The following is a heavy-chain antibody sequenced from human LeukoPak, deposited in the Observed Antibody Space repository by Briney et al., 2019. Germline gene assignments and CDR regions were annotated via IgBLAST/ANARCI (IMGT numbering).Heavy chain of an antibody. CDR1: GGSISSYY. D-gene: IGHD3-9*01. CDR2: IYYSGST. Sequence: PSETLSLTCTVSGGSISSYYWSWIRQPPGKGLEWIGYIYYSGSTNYNPSLKSRVTISVDTSKNQFSLKLSSVTAADTAVYYCARHPPTYCDILTGYSSVGGFDYWGQGTLVTVSS. CDR3: ARHPPTYCDILTGYSSVGGFDY. J-gene: IGHJ4*02. V-gene: IGHV4-59*08.